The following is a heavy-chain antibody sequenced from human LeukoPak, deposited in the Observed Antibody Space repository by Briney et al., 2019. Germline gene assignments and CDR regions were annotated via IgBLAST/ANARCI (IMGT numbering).Heavy chain of an antibody. V-gene: IGHV4-39*07. J-gene: IGHJ5*02. D-gene: IGHD3-16*01. Sequence: PSETLSLTCTVSGGSISSSSYYWGWIRQPPGKGLEWIGSIYYSGSTYYNPSLKSRVTISVDTSKNQFSLKLSSVTAADTAVYYCARDPVGVLPWGQGTLVTVSS. CDR1: GGSISSSSYY. CDR3: ARDPVGVLP. CDR2: IYYSGST.